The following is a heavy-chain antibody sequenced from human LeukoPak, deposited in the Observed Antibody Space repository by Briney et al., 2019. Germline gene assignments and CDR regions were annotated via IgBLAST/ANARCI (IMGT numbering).Heavy chain of an antibody. Sequence: SETLSLTCTVSGGSISSGGYYWSWIRQHPGKGLAWIGYIYYSGSTYYNPSLKSRVTISVDTSKNQFSLKLSSVTAADTAVYYCARVLVGGDGYYGMDVWGQGTTVTVSS. D-gene: IGHD4-17*01. V-gene: IGHV4-31*03. CDR1: GGSISSGGYY. CDR2: IYYSGST. J-gene: IGHJ6*02. CDR3: ARVLVGGDGYYGMDV.